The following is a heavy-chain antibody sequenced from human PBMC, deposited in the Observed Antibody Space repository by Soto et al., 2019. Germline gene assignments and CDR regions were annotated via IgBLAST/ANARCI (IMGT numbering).Heavy chain of an antibody. J-gene: IGHJ4*02. CDR3: CAKAGDYDDHSFDR. D-gene: IGHD4-17*01. Sequence: WTXIRQRPGKGLEWIGYIYYSELTDYNPSLKSRVAISLDTSRNXXXLXXXXXXXXXXXVXXCAKAGDYDDHSFDRWGQGTLVTVSS. V-gene: IGHV4-31*02. CDR2: IYYSELT.